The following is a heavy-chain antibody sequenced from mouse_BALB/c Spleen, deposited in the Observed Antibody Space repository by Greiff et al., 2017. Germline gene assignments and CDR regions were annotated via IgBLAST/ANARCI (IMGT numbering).Heavy chain of an antibody. CDR1: GYAFSSYW. CDR2: IDPRDGDT. J-gene: IGHJ3*01. D-gene: IGHD1-3*01. CDR3: ARSGDNAERDWIEY. Sequence: VQLQQSGAELVRPGSSVKFSCKASGYAFSSYWMNWVKQRPGQGLEWIGQIDPRDGDTNYNGKFKGKATLTVDKSSSTAYMQLRSLTSEDSAVYFCARSGDNAERDWIEYWGQGTLVTVSA. V-gene: IGHV1-80*01.